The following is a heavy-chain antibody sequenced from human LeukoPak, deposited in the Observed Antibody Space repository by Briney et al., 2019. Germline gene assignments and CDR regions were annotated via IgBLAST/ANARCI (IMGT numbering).Heavy chain of an antibody. J-gene: IGHJ4*02. CDR2: IYYSGST. V-gene: IGHV4-28*01. CDR3: ATARSGWYYYFDY. D-gene: IGHD6-19*01. CDR1: GYSISRSNW. Sequence: PSETLSLTCAVSGYSISRSNWWGWIRQPPGKGLEWIGYIYYSGSTYYNPSLKSRVTMSVDASKNQFSLRLSSVTAVDTAVYYCATARSGWYYYFDYWGQGTLVTVSS.